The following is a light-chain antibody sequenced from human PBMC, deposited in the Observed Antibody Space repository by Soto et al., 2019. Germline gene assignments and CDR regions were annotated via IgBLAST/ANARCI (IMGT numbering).Light chain of an antibody. V-gene: IGLV2-14*03. CDR1: SSDVGGYNY. Sequence: QSALTQPASVSGSSGQSITISCTGTSSDVGGYNYVSWYQQHPGKAPKLMIYDVSNRPSGVSNRFSGSKSGNTASLTISGLQAEDEADYYCSSYTSSPVFGGGTKLTVL. CDR3: SSYTSSPV. CDR2: DVS. J-gene: IGLJ2*01.